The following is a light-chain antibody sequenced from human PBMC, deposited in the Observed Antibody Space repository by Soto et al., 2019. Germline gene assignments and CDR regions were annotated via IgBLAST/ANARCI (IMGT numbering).Light chain of an antibody. CDR2: AAS. Sequence: DIQMTQSPSSLSASVGDRVTITCRASQSISSYLNWYQQKPGKAPKLLIYAASSLQSGVPSRFRGSGSGTDFTLTISSLQPEDFATYYCQQSYSTPDTFGPGTKVDIK. J-gene: IGKJ3*01. CDR3: QQSYSTPDT. V-gene: IGKV1-39*01. CDR1: QSISSY.